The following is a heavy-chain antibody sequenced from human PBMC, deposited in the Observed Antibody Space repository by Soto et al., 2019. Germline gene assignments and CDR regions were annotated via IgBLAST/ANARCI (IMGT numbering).Heavy chain of an antibody. V-gene: IGHV1-8*01. CDR3: ARGDSGGSSCWYVFNYYCGMDV. D-gene: IGHD6-13*01. CDR2: MNPQSGNT. J-gene: IGHJ6*02. Sequence: ASVKVSCKASGYTFTSYDINWVRQATGQGLEWMGGMNPQSGNTGDAQKFQGRGTMTRNTAISTSYMGPSSLSTEDADVDYCARGDSGGSSCWYVFNYYCGMDVWGQGTTVTVSS. CDR1: GYTFTSYD.